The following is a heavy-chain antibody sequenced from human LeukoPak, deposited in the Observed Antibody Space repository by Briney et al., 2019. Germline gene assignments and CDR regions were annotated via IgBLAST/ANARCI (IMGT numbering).Heavy chain of an antibody. CDR2: IIPIFGTA. J-gene: IGHJ6*03. Sequence: SVKVSCKASGGTFSSYAISWVRQAPGQGLEWMGGIIPIFGTANYAQKFQGRVTITADESTSTAYMGLSSLRSEDTAVYYCARGLRGGETSYYYYYMDVWGKGTTVTVSS. V-gene: IGHV1-69*13. D-gene: IGHD4-17*01. CDR1: GGTFSSYA. CDR3: ARGLRGGETSYYYYYMDV.